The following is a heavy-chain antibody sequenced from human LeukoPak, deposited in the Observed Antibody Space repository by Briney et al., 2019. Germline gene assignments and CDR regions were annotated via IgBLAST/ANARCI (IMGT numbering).Heavy chain of an antibody. V-gene: IGHV4-31*03. J-gene: IGHJ6*02. CDR1: GASIDSGGFY. CDR2: ISHSGST. D-gene: IGHD3-10*01. Sequence: SETLSLTCSVSGASIDSGGFYWSWIRQHPGKGLEWIGYISHSGSTYYNPSLQSRLNISVDTSQSQFSLRLTSVTAADTAVYYCARERVTMVRGLSGMDVWGQGTTVTVSS. CDR3: ARERVTMVRGLSGMDV.